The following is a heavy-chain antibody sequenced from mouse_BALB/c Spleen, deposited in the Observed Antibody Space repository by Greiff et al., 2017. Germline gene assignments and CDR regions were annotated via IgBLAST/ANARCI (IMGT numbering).Heavy chain of an antibody. Sequence: VQLQQSGPSLVKPSQTLSLPCSVTGDSITSGYWNWIRKFPGNKLEYMGYISYSGSTYYNPSLKSRISITRDTSKNQYYLQLNSVTTEDTATYYCARYGARAYYAMDYWGQGTSVTVSS. V-gene: IGHV3-8*02. D-gene: IGHD3-1*01. CDR1: GDSITSGY. J-gene: IGHJ4*01. CDR3: ARYGARAYYAMDY. CDR2: ISYSGST.